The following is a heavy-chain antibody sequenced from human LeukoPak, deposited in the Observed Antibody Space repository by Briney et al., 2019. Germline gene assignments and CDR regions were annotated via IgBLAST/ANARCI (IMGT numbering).Heavy chain of an antibody. D-gene: IGHD3-9*01. V-gene: IGHV4-34*01. J-gene: IGHJ3*02. CDR3: ARGTYDDILTGPEDAFDI. CDR2: ISHSGST. CDR1: GGSFSGYY. Sequence: SETVSLTCAVYGGSFSGYYWSWIRQPPGKGLEWIGEISHSGSTNYNPSLKSRVTISVDTSKNQFSLKLSSVTAADTAVYYCARGTYDDILTGPEDAFDIWGQGTMVTVSS.